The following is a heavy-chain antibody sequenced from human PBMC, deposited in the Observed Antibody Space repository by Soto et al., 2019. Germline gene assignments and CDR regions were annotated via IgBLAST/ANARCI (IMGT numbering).Heavy chain of an antibody. CDR3: AREVEMATIPNWFDP. V-gene: IGHV4-38-2*02. D-gene: IGHD5-12*01. CDR1: GYSISSGYY. J-gene: IGHJ5*02. CDR2: IYHSGST. Sequence: PSETLSLTCAVSGYSISSGYYWGWIRQPPGKGLEWIASIYHSGSTYYNPSLKSRVTISVDTSKNQFSLKLSSVTAADTAVYYCAREVEMATIPNWFDPWGQGTLVTAPQ.